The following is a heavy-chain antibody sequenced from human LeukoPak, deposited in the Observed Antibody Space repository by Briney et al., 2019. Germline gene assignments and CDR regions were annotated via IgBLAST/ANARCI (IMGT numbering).Heavy chain of an antibody. CDR2: ITSKAYGGTT. V-gene: IGHV3-49*04. Sequence: GRSLRLSCTSSGFTFGDYAMTWVRQAPGKGLGWVGIITSKAYGGTTEYAASVKGRFTISRDDSKGIVFLLMNSLKTEDTAVYYCTRVNYDYWSGYFENDFWGQGTLVTVSS. CDR3: TRVNYDYWSGYFENDF. D-gene: IGHD3-3*01. CDR1: GFTFGDYA. J-gene: IGHJ4*02.